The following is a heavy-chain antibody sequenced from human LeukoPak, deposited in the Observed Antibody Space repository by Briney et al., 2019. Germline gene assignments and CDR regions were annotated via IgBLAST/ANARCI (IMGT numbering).Heavy chain of an antibody. J-gene: IGHJ3*02. CDR2: ISSSGSTI. Sequence: GGSLRLSCAASGFTFSDYYMSWIRQAPGKGLEWVSYISSSGSTIYYADSVKGRFTISRDNAKNSLYLQMNSLRAEDTAVYYCVRHLSAGRPAFDIWGQGTMVTVSS. CDR1: GFTFSDYY. CDR3: VRHLSAGRPAFDI. D-gene: IGHD2-15*01. V-gene: IGHV3-11*01.